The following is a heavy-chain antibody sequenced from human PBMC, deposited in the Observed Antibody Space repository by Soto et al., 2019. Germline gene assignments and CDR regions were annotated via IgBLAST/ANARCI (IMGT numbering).Heavy chain of an antibody. CDR3: AGSTYAYILTGYPGGCFI. J-gene: IGHJ3*02. V-gene: IGHV4-59*01. D-gene: IGHD3-9*01. CDR2: IYYSGST. Sequence: PSETLSLTGTVCGGSISSYYWSWIRQPPGKRLEWIGYIYYSGSTTYTATRKSRVSISVCWCKIRFSLKLRSVTAEVTALYYCAGSTYAYILTGYPGGCFIWGQGTKGTV. CDR1: GGSISSYY.